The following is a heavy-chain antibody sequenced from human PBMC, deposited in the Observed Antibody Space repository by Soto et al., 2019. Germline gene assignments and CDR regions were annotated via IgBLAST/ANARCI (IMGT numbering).Heavy chain of an antibody. J-gene: IGHJ3*02. CDR2: ISGSGGST. D-gene: IGHD6-13*01. Sequence: GGSLRLSCAASGFTFSSYAMSWVRQAPGKGLEWVSAISGSGGSTYYADSVKGRFTISRDNSKNTLYLQMNSLRAEDTAVYYCAGGEAAGTGRVGDAFDIWGQGTMVTVSS. CDR1: GFTFSSYA. V-gene: IGHV3-23*01. CDR3: AGGEAAGTGRVGDAFDI.